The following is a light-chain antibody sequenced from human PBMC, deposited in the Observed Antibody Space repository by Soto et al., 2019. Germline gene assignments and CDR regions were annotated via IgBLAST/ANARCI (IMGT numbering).Light chain of an antibody. V-gene: IGKV3-20*01. CDR2: GAS. CDR3: QQYGSSPYP. J-gene: IGKJ2*01. Sequence: EIVLTQSPGTLSLSPGERATLSCRASQSVSSSYLAWYQQKPGQAPRLLIYGASSRATGIPDRFSGSGSGTDFTLTISILEPEDFAVYYCQQYGSSPYPFVQGTMLEIK. CDR1: QSVSSSY.